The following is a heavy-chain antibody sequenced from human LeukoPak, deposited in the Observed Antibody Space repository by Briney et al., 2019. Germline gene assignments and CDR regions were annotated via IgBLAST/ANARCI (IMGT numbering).Heavy chain of an antibody. V-gene: IGHV4-34*01. Sequence: SETLSLTCAVYGGFFSGYYWSWIRQPPGKGLEWIGEINHSGSTNYNPSLKSRVTISVDTSKDQFSLKLSSVTAADTAVYYCARGLNRDCSGGSCYYSGWFDPWGQGTLVTVSS. CDR1: GGFFSGYY. D-gene: IGHD2-15*01. CDR2: INHSGST. CDR3: ARGLNRDCSGGSCYYSGWFDP. J-gene: IGHJ5*02.